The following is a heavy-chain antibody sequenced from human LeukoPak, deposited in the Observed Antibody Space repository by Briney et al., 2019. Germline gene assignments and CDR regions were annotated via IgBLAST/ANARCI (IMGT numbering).Heavy chain of an antibody. CDR3: AKDRYSGLNTIDY. CDR1: GFTFSSYA. Sequence: GGSLRLSCAASGFTFSSYAMSWVRQAPGKGLEWVSGISGSGDSTYYADSVKGRFTISRDSSKSTLYLQMNSLRAEDTAVYYCAKDRYSGLNTIDYWGQGTLVTVSS. V-gene: IGHV3-23*01. J-gene: IGHJ4*02. CDR2: ISGSGDST. D-gene: IGHD6-13*01.